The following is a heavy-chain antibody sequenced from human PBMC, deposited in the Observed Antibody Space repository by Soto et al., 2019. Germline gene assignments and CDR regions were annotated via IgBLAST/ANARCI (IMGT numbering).Heavy chain of an antibody. V-gene: IGHV1-46*03. CDR1: GYTFTSYY. D-gene: IGHD6-13*01. J-gene: IGHJ6*03. CDR3: VRGGSSWYLGYYYFYYMDV. Sequence: ASVKVSCKASGYTFTSYYMHWVRQAPGQGLEWMGIINPSGGSTSYAQKFQGRVTMTRDTSTSTVYMELSSLRSEDTAVYYCVRGGSSWYLGYYYFYYMDVWGKGTTVTVSS. CDR2: INPSGGST.